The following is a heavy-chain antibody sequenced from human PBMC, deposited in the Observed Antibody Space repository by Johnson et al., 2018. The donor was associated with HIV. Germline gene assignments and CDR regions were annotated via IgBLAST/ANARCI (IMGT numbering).Heavy chain of an antibody. CDR1: GFTFDDYG. CDR2: INWDGTYT. J-gene: IGHJ3*01. D-gene: IGHD6-19*01. V-gene: IGHV3-20*04. Sequence: VQLVESGGTVIRPGGSLRLSCVASGFTFDDYGMSLVRQAPGKGLEWVSGINWDGTYTGYADSVKGRFTIPRDNSKNTLYLQMTSLRAEDTAMYYCAKRRVAGDDAFDVWGQGTMVIVSS. CDR3: AKRRVAGDDAFDV.